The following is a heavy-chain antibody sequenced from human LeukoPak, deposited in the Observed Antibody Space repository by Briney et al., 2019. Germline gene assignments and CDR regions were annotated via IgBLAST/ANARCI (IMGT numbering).Heavy chain of an antibody. CDR3: ARAVTSTEGY. CDR2: LNEDGNRK. CDR1: GVNFNTYW. V-gene: IGHV3-7*03. Sequence: GGSLRLSCAASGVNFNTYWMTWVRQAPGKGLEWVASLNEDGNRKYYVDSVKGRFTISRDNARKSLYLEMNSLRAEDTAVYYCARAVTSTEGYWGQGTLVTVSS. J-gene: IGHJ4*02.